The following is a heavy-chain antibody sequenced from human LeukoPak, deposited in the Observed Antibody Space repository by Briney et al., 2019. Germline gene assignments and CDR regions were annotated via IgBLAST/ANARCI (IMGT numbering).Heavy chain of an antibody. CDR2: ISSNGGST. D-gene: IGHD6-6*01. CDR3: ARQARRHDAFDI. J-gene: IGHJ3*02. V-gene: IGHV3-64*01. CDR1: GFTFSSYA. Sequence: GGSLRLSCAASGFTFSSYAMHWVRQAPGKGLEYVSAISSNGGSTYYANSVKGRFTISRDNAKNSLYLQMNSLRAEDTAVYYCARQARRHDAFDIWGQGTMVTVSS.